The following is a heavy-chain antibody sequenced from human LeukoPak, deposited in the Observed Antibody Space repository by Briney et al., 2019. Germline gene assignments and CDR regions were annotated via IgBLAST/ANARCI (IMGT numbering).Heavy chain of an antibody. CDR3: ARDPGYYGMDV. Sequence: PGGSLRLSCAASGFTFSSYGMHWVRQAPGKGLEWVAVIWYDGSNKYYADSVKGRFTISRDNSKNTLYLQMSSLRAEDTAVYYCARDPGYYGMDVWGQGTTVTVSS. V-gene: IGHV3-33*01. CDR1: GFTFSSYG. CDR2: IWYDGSNK. J-gene: IGHJ6*02.